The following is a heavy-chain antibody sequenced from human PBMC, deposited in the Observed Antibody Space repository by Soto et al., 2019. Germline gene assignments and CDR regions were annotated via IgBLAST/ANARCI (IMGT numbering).Heavy chain of an antibody. Sequence: EDSLRISCKGSGYSFTSYLIGWVRQMPGKGLEWMGIIYPGDSDTRYSPSFQGQVTISADKSISTAYLQWSSLKASDAAMCYCAGENYYDSSGPAVDAFDIWGQGTMVTVSS. J-gene: IGHJ3*02. CDR1: GYSFTSYL. V-gene: IGHV5-51*01. CDR3: AGENYYDSSGPAVDAFDI. D-gene: IGHD3-22*01. CDR2: IYPGDSDT.